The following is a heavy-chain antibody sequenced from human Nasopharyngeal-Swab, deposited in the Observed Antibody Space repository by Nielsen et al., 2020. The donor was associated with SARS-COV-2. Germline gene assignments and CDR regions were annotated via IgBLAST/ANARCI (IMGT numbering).Heavy chain of an antibody. Sequence: GESLKISCAASGFTFSSYAMHWVRQAPGKGLEWVAVISYDGSNKYYADSVKGRFTISRDNSKNTLYLQMNSLRAEDTAVYYCAKRSGSYPNWGQGTLVTVSS. D-gene: IGHD3-10*01. J-gene: IGHJ4*02. CDR3: AKRSGSYPN. CDR2: ISYDGSNK. CDR1: GFTFSSYA. V-gene: IGHV3-30*04.